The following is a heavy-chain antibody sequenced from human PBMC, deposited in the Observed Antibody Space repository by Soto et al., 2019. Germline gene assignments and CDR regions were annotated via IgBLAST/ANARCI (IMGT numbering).Heavy chain of an antibody. D-gene: IGHD3-16*01. CDR3: VCGGNFFIY. J-gene: IGHJ4*02. Sequence: EVQLVESGGGLVQPGGSLRLSCAASGFTFSTYWMTWVRQPPGKGLEWVANMDQDGSETYYVDSVRGRFTVSRDNAKNSLYLQVNSLRVEDTAVYYWVCGGNFFIYWGQGTLVTVSP. V-gene: IGHV3-7*01. CDR1: GFTFSTYW. CDR2: MDQDGSET.